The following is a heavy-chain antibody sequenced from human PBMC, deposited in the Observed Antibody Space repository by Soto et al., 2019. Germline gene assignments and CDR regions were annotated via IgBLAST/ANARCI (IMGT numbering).Heavy chain of an antibody. D-gene: IGHD2-2*02. J-gene: IGHJ6*02. V-gene: IGHV3-33*01. CDR3: ARDPIGYCSSTSCYSGAFDYYYGMDV. CDR1: GFTFSSYG. CDR2: IWYDGSNK. Sequence: LRLSCAASGFTFSSYGMHWVRQAPGKGLEWVAVIWYDGSNKYYADSVKGRFTISRDNSKNTLYLQMNSLRAEDTAVYYCARDPIGYCSSTSCYSGAFDYYYGMDVWGQGTTVTVSS.